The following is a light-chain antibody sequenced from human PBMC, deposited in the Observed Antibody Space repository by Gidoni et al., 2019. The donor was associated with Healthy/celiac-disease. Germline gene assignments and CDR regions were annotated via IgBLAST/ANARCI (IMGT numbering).Light chain of an antibody. CDR1: QSVSSN. CDR2: GAS. CDR3: QQYNNWPPLT. J-gene: IGKJ4*01. Sequence: EIVMTKSPATLSVSPGERATLSCRASQSVSSNLAWYQQKPGQAPRLLIYGASTRATGIPARCSGSGSGTEFTLTISSLQSEDFAVYYCQQYNNWPPLTFGGGTKVEIK. V-gene: IGKV3-15*01.